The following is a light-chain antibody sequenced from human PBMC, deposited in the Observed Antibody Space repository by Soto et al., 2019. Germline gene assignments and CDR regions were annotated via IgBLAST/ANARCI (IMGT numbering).Light chain of an antibody. CDR3: QRGSP. CDR2: DAS. V-gene: IGKV3-11*01. Sequence: EIVLTQSPATLSLSPGERATLSCRASQSVSSYLAWYQQKPGQAPRLLIYDASNRATGIPARFSGSGSGTDFTLTISSLEPEDFAVYYCQRGSPFGQGTPLEIK. CDR1: QSVSSY. J-gene: IGKJ5*01.